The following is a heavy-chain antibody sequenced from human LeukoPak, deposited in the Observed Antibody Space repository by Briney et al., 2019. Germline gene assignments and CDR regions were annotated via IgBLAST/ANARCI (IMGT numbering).Heavy chain of an antibody. Sequence: PSETLSLTXAVYGGSFSGYYWSWIRQPPGKGLEWSGEINHSGSTNYNPSLKSRVTISVDTSKNQFSLKLSSVTAADTAVYYCARSASYYDYVWGSYRPNWFDPWGQGTLVTVSS. V-gene: IGHV4-34*01. D-gene: IGHD3-16*02. CDR3: ARSASYYDYVWGSYRPNWFDP. CDR1: GGSFSGYY. J-gene: IGHJ5*02. CDR2: INHSGST.